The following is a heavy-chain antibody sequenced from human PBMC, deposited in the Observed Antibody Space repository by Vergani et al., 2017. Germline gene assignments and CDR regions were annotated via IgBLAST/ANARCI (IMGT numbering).Heavy chain of an antibody. CDR2: INSSGVSA. CDR1: GFTFSACP. V-gene: IGHV3-23*01. CDR3: AKQYFVSGNYLFDY. D-gene: IGHD3-10*01. Sequence: EVQLLQSGGGVIQPGGSVRLSCAASGFTFSACPMTWVRQAPGKGLELVSGINSSGVSAYYTDSVKGRFTISRDNSKNMLFLQMNNLRTEDTAIYYCAKQYFVSGNYLFDYWGQGTLVTVSS. J-gene: IGHJ4*02.